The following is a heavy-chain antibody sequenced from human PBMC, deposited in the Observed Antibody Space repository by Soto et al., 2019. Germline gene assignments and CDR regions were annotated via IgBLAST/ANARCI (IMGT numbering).Heavy chain of an antibody. CDR2: IYYSGST. CDR1: GGSISSGGYY. Sequence: PSETLSLTCTVSGGSISSGGYYWSWIRQHPGKGLEWIGYIYYSGSTYYNPSLKSRVTISVDTSKNQFSLKLSSVTAADTAVYYCASKTNTVAGNYFDYWGQGTLVTVSS. J-gene: IGHJ4*02. V-gene: IGHV4-31*03. CDR3: ASKTNTVAGNYFDY. D-gene: IGHD6-19*01.